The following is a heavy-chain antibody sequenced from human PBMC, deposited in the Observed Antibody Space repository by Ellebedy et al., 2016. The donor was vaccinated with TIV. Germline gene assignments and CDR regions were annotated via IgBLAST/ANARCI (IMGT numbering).Heavy chain of an antibody. D-gene: IGHD2-15*01. CDR1: GFIFSTYT. CDR2: ISDSSSYI. J-gene: IGHJ3*02. Sequence: GGSLRLXXTASGFIFSTYTMNWVRQAPGKGLEWVSCISDSSSYIYYADSVKGRFTISIDNAKNSLYLQMNSLRAEDTAVYYCVRGWMVGAFDTWGQGTMVTVSS. V-gene: IGHV3-21*06. CDR3: VRGWMVGAFDT.